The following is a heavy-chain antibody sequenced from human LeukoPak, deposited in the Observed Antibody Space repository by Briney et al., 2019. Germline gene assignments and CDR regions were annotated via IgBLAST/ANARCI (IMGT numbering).Heavy chain of an antibody. J-gene: IGHJ4*02. D-gene: IGHD5-12*01. Sequence: SETLSLTCTVSGGSISSGSYYWRWIRQPAGKGLEWIGRIYTSGSTNYNPSLKSRVTISVDTSKNQFSLKLSSVTAADTAVYYCARLNVDIVATTFDYWGQGTLVAVSS. CDR2: IYTSGST. CDR3: ARLNVDIVATTFDY. V-gene: IGHV4-61*02. CDR1: GGSISSGSYY.